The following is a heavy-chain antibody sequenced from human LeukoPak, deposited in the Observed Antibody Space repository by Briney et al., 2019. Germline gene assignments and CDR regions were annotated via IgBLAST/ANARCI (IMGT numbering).Heavy chain of an antibody. CDR3: ARALPHSGYAIPPGY. CDR1: GFTFSSYG. Sequence: GGSLRLSCAASGFTFSSYGMHWVRQAPGKGLEWVAVISYDGSNKYYADSVKGRFTISRDNSKNTLYLQMNSLRAEDTAVYYCARALPHSGYAIPPGYWGQGTLVTVSS. D-gene: IGHD5-12*01. V-gene: IGHV3-30*03. J-gene: IGHJ4*02. CDR2: ISYDGSNK.